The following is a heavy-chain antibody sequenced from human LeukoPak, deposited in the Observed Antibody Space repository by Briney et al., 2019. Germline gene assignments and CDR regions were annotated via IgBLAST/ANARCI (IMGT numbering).Heavy chain of an antibody. Sequence: PSETLSLTCTVSGGSISNYYWTWIRQPPGKGLEYIGNIYYSGSTNYNPSLKSRVTISLDMSKNQFSLKLSSMTPADTAVYYCARLQPRAVTGRIFDYWGQGILVTVSS. CDR1: GGSISNYY. J-gene: IGHJ4*02. CDR2: IYYSGST. D-gene: IGHD1-14*01. V-gene: IGHV4-59*01. CDR3: ARLQPRAVTGRIFDY.